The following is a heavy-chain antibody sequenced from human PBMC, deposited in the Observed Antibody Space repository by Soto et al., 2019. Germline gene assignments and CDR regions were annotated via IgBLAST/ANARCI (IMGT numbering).Heavy chain of an antibody. J-gene: IGHJ3*02. CDR2: IYYSGST. CDR1: GGSISSGGYY. V-gene: IGHV4-31*03. Sequence: QVQLQESGPGLVKPSQTLSLTCTVSGGSISSGGYYWSWIRQHPGKGLEWIGYIYYSGSTYYNPSLKSRVTIAVDTSKNQFSLKLSSVTAADTAVYYCARDSKYCSSTSCPIDAFDIWGQGTMVTVSS. D-gene: IGHD2-2*01. CDR3: ARDSKYCSSTSCPIDAFDI.